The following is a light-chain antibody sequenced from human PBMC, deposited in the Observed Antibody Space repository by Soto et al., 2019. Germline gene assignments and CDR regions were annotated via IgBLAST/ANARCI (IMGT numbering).Light chain of an antibody. CDR1: QRVSSTY. Sequence: EIVLTQSPGTLSLSPGERATLSCRASQRVSSTYLAWYQQNPGQAPSLLIYGASNRATGIPDRFSGSGSGTDFTLTISRLETEDFAVYYCQQYGGSRWTFGQGTRVDI. J-gene: IGKJ1*01. V-gene: IGKV3-20*01. CDR2: GAS. CDR3: QQYGGSRWT.